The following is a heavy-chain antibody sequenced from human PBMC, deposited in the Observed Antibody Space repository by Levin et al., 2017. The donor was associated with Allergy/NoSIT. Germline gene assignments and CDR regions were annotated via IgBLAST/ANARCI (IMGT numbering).Heavy chain of an antibody. D-gene: IGHD1-26*01. Sequence: RAGGSLRLSCAASGFTFSSYAMSWVRQAPGKGLQWVSSISGSGGSTYYADSVKGRFTISRDNSKNTLYLQMNSLRAEDTAVYYCAKDYYGGNYYPPYYFDYWGQGTLVTVSS. CDR2: ISGSGGST. CDR1: GFTFSSYA. CDR3: AKDYYGGNYYPPYYFDY. J-gene: IGHJ4*02. V-gene: IGHV3-23*01.